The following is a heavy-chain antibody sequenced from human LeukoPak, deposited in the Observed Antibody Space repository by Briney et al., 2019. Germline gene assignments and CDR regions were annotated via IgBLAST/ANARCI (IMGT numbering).Heavy chain of an antibody. CDR1: GGSISSGDYY. V-gene: IGHV4-61*08. CDR2: IYYSGST. D-gene: IGHD1-26*01. Sequence: PSETLSLTCTVSGGSISSGDYYWSWIRQPPGKGLEWIGYIYYSGSTNYNPSLKSRVTISVDTSKNQFSLKLSSVTAADTAVYYCARHAVGATLYFDYWGQGTLVTVSS. J-gene: IGHJ4*02. CDR3: ARHAVGATLYFDY.